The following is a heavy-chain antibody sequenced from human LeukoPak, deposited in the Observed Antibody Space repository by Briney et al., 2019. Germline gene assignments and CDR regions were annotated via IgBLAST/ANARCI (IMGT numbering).Heavy chain of an antibody. Sequence: GESLKISCKGSGYNFTNYWIGWVRQMPGKGLEWMGIIYPGDSDTRYSPSFQGQVTISADKSISTAYLQWRSLKASDTAMYYCASGAYCGGDCYSGAFDIWGQGTMVTVSS. CDR2: IYPGDSDT. V-gene: IGHV5-51*01. D-gene: IGHD2-21*02. CDR1: GYNFTNYW. J-gene: IGHJ3*02. CDR3: ASGAYCGGDCYSGAFDI.